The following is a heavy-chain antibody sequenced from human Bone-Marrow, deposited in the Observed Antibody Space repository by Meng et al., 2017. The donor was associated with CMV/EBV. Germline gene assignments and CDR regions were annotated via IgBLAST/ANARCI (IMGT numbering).Heavy chain of an antibody. CDR1: GFTFSSYS. Sequence: GGSLRLSCAASGFTFSSYSMNWVRQAPGKGLEWVSYISSSSSTIYYADSVKGRFTISRDNAKNSLYLQMNSLRAEDTAVYYCARVRRIQPLTKENEYCFDYWGQGTLVTVSS. J-gene: IGHJ4*02. CDR3: ARVRRIQPLTKENEYCFDY. CDR2: ISSSSSTI. D-gene: IGHD1-1*01. V-gene: IGHV3-48*04.